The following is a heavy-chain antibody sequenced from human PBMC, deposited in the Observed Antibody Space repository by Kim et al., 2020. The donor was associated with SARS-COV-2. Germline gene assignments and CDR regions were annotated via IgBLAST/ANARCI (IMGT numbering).Heavy chain of an antibody. CDR2: ISYDGSNK. Sequence: GGSLRLSCAASGFTFSSYGMHWVRQAPGKGLEWVAVISYDGSNKYYADSVKGRFTISRDNSKNKNTLYLQMNSLRAEDTAVYYCAKGGLHYDSSGDYYYYSVMDVRGQGTTVTVSS. CDR3: AKGGLHYDSSGDYYYYSVMDV. J-gene: IGHJ6*02. V-gene: IGHV3-30*18. CDR1: GFTFSSYG. D-gene: IGHD3-22*01.